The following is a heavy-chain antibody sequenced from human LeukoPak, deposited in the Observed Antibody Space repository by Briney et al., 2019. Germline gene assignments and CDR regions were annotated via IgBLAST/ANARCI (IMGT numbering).Heavy chain of an antibody. CDR1: GGSFSGYY. D-gene: IGHD3-3*01. Sequence: SETLSLTCAVYGGSFSGYYWSWIRPPPGKGLEWIGEINHSGSTNYNPSLKSRVTISVDTSKNQFSLKLSSVTAADTAVYYCARRTYYDLLDIWGQGTMVTVSS. CDR3: ARRTYYDLLDI. V-gene: IGHV4-34*01. J-gene: IGHJ3*02. CDR2: INHSGST.